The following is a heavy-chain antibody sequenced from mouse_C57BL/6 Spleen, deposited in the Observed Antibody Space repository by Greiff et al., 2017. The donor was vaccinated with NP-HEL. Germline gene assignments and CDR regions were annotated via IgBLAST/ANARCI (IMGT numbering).Heavy chain of an antibody. J-gene: IGHJ4*01. CDR3: ARERVGYYAMDY. CDR1: GFTFSDYY. V-gene: IGHV5-16*01. CDR2: INYDGSST. D-gene: IGHD1-1*02. Sequence: EVKLVESEGGLVQPGSSMKLSCTASGFTFSDYYMAWVRQVPEKGLEWVANINYDGSSTYYLDSLKSRFIISRDNAKNILYLQMSSLKSEDTATYYCARERVGYYAMDYWGQGTSVTVSS.